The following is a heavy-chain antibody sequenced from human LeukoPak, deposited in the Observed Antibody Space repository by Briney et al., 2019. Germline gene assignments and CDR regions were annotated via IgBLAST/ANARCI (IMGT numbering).Heavy chain of an antibody. V-gene: IGHV4-4*07. J-gene: IGHJ6*03. D-gene: IGHD5-18*01. CDR3: ARDGEGYIDGHYYYMDV. Sequence: SETLSLTCTVSGASISGYYRSWIRQPAGKGLEWIGRIYSSGTTNYNPPLKSRVTTSVDKSKNQFSLKLNSVTAADTAVYYCARDGEGYIDGHYYYMDVWGKGTTVTVSS. CDR1: GASISGYY. CDR2: IYSSGTT.